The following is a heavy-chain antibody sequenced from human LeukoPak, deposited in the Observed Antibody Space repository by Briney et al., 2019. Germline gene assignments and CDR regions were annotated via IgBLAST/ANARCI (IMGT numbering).Heavy chain of an antibody. J-gene: IGHJ4*02. Sequence: GGSLRLSCAASGFTFSSYAMSWVRQAPGKGLEWVSAISGSGGSTYYADSVKGWFTISRDNAKNSLYLQMNSLRAEDTAVYHCARGVEMATIIDWGQGTLVTVSS. CDR2: ISGSGGST. CDR3: ARGVEMATIID. D-gene: IGHD5-24*01. V-gene: IGHV3-23*01. CDR1: GFTFSSYA.